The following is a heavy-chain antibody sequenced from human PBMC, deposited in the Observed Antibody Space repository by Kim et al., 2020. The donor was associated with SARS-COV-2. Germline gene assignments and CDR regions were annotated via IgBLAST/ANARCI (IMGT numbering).Heavy chain of an antibody. CDR3: VKQRGFASNYFDY. CDR2: IGCSGENR. CDR1: GFTFSNYA. Sequence: GGSLRLSCVASGFTFSNYAVNWVRQAPGKGLEWVAVIGCSGENRFYGDSVQGRFTISRDNSKNTLYLQMSSLRAEDTALYYCVKQRGFASNYFDYWGQGAQVTVSS. J-gene: IGHJ4*02. V-gene: IGHV3-23*01. D-gene: IGHD5-12*01.